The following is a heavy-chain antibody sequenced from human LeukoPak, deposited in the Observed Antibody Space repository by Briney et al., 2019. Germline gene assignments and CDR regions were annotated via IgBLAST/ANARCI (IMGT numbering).Heavy chain of an antibody. CDR1: GGSFSGYY. V-gene: IGHV4-34*01. D-gene: IGHD2-2*01. CDR3: ARTNIVVVPAATNWFDP. Sequence: SETLSLTCAVYGGSFSGYYWTWIRQSPGKGLEWIGEINHSGSTKYHPSLKSRVTISEDMSKNQFSLKLSSVTAADTAVYYCARTNIVVVPAATNWFDPWGQGTLVTVSS. J-gene: IGHJ5*02. CDR2: INHSGST.